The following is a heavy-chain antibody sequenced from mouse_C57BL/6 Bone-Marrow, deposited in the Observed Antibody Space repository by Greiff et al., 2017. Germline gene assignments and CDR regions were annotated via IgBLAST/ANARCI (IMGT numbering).Heavy chain of an antibody. CDR1: GYTFTSYW. V-gene: IGHV1-64*01. J-gene: IGHJ1*03. CDR3: AREDTTTGWYVDV. CDR2: IHPNSGST. Sequence: QVQLQQPGAELVKPGASVKLSCKASGYTFTSYWMHWVKQRPGQGLEWIGLIHPNSGSTNYNEKFKSKATLTVDKSASTAYMQLSSLTAEDSAVYYGAREDTTTGWYVDVWGRGTAATVTA. D-gene: IGHD1-1*01.